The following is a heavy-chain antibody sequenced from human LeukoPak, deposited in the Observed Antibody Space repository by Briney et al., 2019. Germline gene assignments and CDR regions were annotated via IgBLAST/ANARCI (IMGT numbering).Heavy chain of an antibody. CDR2: IYYSGNT. D-gene: IGHD5-12*01. Sequence: PSETLSLTCTVSGGSISSSTYCWGWIRQPPGKGLEWIGSIYYSGNTYYNPSLKSRVTISVDTSKNQFSLKLSSVTAADTAVYYCSRRLRDRVDYWGQGTLVTVSS. J-gene: IGHJ4*02. CDR3: SRRLRDRVDY. CDR1: GGSISSSTYC. V-gene: IGHV4-39*01.